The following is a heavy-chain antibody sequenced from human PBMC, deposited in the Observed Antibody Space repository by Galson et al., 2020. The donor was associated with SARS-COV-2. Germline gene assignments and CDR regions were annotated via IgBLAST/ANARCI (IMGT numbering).Heavy chain of an antibody. CDR1: GFTFSSYE. CDR2: ISGSGTNI. CDR3: ASPYLAAASFFGAFDS. V-gene: IGHV3-48*03. D-gene: IGHD2-15*01. J-gene: IGHJ3*02. Sequence: GGSLRLSCAGSGFTFSSYEMNWVRQAPGKGLEWVSYISGSGTNIYYADSVKGRFTISRDNAMNSLYLQMTSLRAEDTAVYYCASPYLAAASFFGAFDSWGLGTMVTVSS.